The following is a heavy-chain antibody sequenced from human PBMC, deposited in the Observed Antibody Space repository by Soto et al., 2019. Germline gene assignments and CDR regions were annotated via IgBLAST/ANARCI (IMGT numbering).Heavy chain of an antibody. J-gene: IGHJ4*02. CDR3: ARHTGGTTILDY. V-gene: IGHV4-39*01. CDR1: GGSISSSSYY. Sequence: TLSLTCTVSGGSISSSSYYWGWIRQPPGKGLEWIGSIYYSGSTYYNPSLKSRVTISVDTSKNQFSLKLSSVTAADTAVYYCARHTGGTTILDYWGQGTLVTVSS. D-gene: IGHD2-8*02. CDR2: IYYSGST.